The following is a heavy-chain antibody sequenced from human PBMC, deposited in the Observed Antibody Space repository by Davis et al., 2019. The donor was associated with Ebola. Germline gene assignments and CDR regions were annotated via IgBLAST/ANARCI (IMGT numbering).Heavy chain of an antibody. V-gene: IGHV4-39*01. J-gene: IGHJ4*02. CDR1: GGSISSSSYY. CDR2: INHSGST. CDR3: ARHPGYCSGGSCQNYFDY. D-gene: IGHD2-15*01. Sequence: PGGSLRLSCTVSGGSISSSSYYWGWIRQPPGKGLEWIGEINHSGSTNYNPSLKSRVTISVDTSKNQFSLKLSSVTAADTAVYYCARHPGYCSGGSCQNYFDYWGQGTLVTVSS.